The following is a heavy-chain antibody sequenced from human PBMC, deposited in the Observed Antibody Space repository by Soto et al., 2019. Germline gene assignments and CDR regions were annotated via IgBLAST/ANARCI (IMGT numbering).Heavy chain of an antibody. CDR2: ISSSSSYI. CDR3: ARRFVVVPAANYYYYMDV. Sequence: GGSLSHSCAASVFTSSSYSMNLVRQAPGKGQERVPSISSSSSYIYYADTVKGRFTISRDNAKNSLYLQMNSLRAEDKAVYYCARRFVVVPAANYYYYMDVWGKGTTVTVSS. J-gene: IGHJ6*03. V-gene: IGHV3-21*01. CDR1: VFTSSSYS. D-gene: IGHD2-2*01.